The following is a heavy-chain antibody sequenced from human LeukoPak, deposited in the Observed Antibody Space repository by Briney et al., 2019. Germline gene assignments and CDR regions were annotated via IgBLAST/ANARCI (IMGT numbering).Heavy chain of an antibody. V-gene: IGHV1-8*01. Sequence: ASVKVSCKASGYTFTSYDINWVRQATGQGLEWMGWMNPNSGNTGYAQKFQGRVTMTRNTSISTAYMELSSLRSEDTAVYYCARAGGGCSRASCPIPYYGLDVWGQGTTVTVSS. CDR3: ARAGGGCSRASCPIPYYGLDV. D-gene: IGHD2-2*01. CDR2: MNPNSGNT. J-gene: IGHJ6*02. CDR1: GYTFTSYD.